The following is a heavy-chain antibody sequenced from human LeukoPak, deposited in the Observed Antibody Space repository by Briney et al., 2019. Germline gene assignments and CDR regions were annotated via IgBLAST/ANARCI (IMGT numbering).Heavy chain of an antibody. J-gene: IGHJ4*02. D-gene: IGHD2-15*01. V-gene: IGHV3-30*18. CDR3: AKDAVATPQIDY. CDR1: GFTFNTYG. Sequence: GSLRLSCAASGFTFNTYGMHWVRQAPGKGLEWVAVISYDGSDKYYADSVKGRFTISRDNSKNTLYLQMNSLRAEDTAVYYCAKDAVATPQIDYWGQGALVTVSS. CDR2: ISYDGSDK.